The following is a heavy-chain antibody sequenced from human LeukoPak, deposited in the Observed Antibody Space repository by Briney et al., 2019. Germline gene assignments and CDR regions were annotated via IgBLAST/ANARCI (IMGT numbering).Heavy chain of an antibody. Sequence: TGGSLRLSCAASGFTFSSYWMSWVRQAPGKGLEWVANIKQDGSEKYYVDSVKGRFTISRDNAKNSLYLQMNSLRAEDTAVYYCASRVYCGGDCYPYYYYYMDVWGKGTTVTISS. CDR1: GFTFSSYW. V-gene: IGHV3-7*01. CDR2: IKQDGSEK. J-gene: IGHJ6*03. CDR3: ASRVYCGGDCYPYYYYYMDV. D-gene: IGHD2-21*02.